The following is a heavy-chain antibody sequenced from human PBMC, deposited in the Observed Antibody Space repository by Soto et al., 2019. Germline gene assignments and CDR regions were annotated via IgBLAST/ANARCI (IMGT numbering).Heavy chain of an antibody. CDR3: ARARVGSSWPDHYYYYGMDV. V-gene: IGHV1-69*13. CDR2: IIPIFGTA. D-gene: IGHD6-13*01. Sequence: SVKVSCKASGGTFSSYAISWVRQAPGQGLEWMGGIIPIFGTANYAQKFQGRVTITADESTSTAYMELSSLRSEDTAVYYCARARVGSSWPDHYYYYGMDVWGQGTTVTVSS. CDR1: GGTFSSYA. J-gene: IGHJ6*02.